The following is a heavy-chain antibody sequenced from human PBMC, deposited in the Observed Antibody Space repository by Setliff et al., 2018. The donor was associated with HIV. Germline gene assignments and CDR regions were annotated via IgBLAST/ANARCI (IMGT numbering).Heavy chain of an antibody. D-gene: IGHD5-18*01. CDR2: IYKAGKT. V-gene: IGHV3-53*01. CDR1: GFRVTDTY. J-gene: IGHJ4*02. Sequence: GGSLRLSCEASGFRVTDTYMAWVRQAPGKGLEWVTLIYKAGKTYYADFVKGRFTIARDDTKNTVSLQMTNLEPGDTAMYYCAKGGYGGAYYVAGYWGQGTKVTRLL. CDR3: AKGGYGGAYYVAGY.